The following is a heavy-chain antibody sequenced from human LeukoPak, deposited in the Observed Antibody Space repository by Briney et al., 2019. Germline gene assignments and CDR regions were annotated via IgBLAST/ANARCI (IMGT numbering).Heavy chain of an antibody. CDR1: GFTFYDYG. CDR2: ISGSGLST. D-gene: IGHD4-23*01. Sequence: GGSLRLSCAASGFTFYDYGMTWVRQAPGKGLEWVSTISGSGLSTYYADSVKGRFTISRGNSKNTLYLQMNSLRAEDTAVYYCAKDKRWYDGDYWGQGTLVTVSS. V-gene: IGHV3-23*01. J-gene: IGHJ4*02. CDR3: AKDKRWYDGDY.